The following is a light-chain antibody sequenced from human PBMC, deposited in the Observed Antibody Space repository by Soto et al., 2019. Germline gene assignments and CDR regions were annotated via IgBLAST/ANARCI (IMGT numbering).Light chain of an antibody. CDR3: SSYTSSSTPYV. Sequence: QSVLTQPASWSAFPGKSITISCTGTSSDVGGYNYVSWYQQHPVKAPKLMIYDVTNRPSGVSDRFSGSKSGNTASLTISGLQAEDEADYYCSSYTSSSTPYVFGTGTKVTVL. V-gene: IGLV2-14*01. J-gene: IGLJ1*01. CDR2: DVT. CDR1: SSDVGGYNY.